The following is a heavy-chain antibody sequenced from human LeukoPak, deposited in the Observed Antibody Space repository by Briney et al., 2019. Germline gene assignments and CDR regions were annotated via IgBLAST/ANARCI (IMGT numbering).Heavy chain of an antibody. Sequence: SETLSLTCTVSGGSISSYFWSWIRHPAGKGLEWIGRIHTSGSTNYNSSLKTRVAMSLDTSKNQSSLNLTSVTAADTAVYYCARETRESRYFDLWGRGTPVTVSS. CDR3: ARETRESRYFDL. CDR2: IHTSGST. D-gene: IGHD4-23*01. V-gene: IGHV4-4*07. CDR1: GGSISSYF. J-gene: IGHJ2*01.